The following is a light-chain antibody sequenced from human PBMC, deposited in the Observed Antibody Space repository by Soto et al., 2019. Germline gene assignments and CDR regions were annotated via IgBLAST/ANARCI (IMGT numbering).Light chain of an antibody. CDR2: GAS. CDR3: QQYGSSRT. V-gene: IGKV3-20*01. CDR1: QRVSSSY. J-gene: IGKJ1*01. Sequence: EIVLTQSPGTLSLSPGERATLSCRASQRVSSSYLAWYQQKPGQAPRLLIYGASSRATGIPDRFSGSGSGTDFTLTNSRLEPEDIAVYYCQQYGSSRTFGQGTKVEIK.